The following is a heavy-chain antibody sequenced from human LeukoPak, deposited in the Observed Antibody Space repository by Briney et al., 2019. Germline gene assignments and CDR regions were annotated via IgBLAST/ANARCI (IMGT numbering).Heavy chain of an antibody. CDR1: GFTFHEYA. V-gene: IGHV3-21*01. Sequence: PGGSLRLSCAASGFTFHEYAMHWVRQAPGKGLEWVSSIGSSFTQIHYSDSVKGRFTISRDNSKNTLDLQMNSLRAEDTAVYYGAIAAAGTEGRPGGQGPRVPVPS. CDR2: IGSSFTQI. J-gene: IGHJ5*02. CDR3: AIAAAGTEGRP. D-gene: IGHD6-13*01.